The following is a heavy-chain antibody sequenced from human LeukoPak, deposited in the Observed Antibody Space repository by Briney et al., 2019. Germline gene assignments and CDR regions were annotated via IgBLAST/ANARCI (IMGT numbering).Heavy chain of an antibody. Sequence: SETLSLTCTVSGYSISSGYYWGWIRQPPGKGLEWIGSIYHSGKTYYNPSLKSPVTISVDTSKNQFSLKLTSVTATDTAVYYCARVSSSWYQDWYFDLWARGTLVTVSS. D-gene: IGHD6-13*01. V-gene: IGHV4-38-2*02. CDR1: GYSISSGYY. CDR2: IYHSGKT. CDR3: ARVSSSWYQDWYFDL. J-gene: IGHJ2*01.